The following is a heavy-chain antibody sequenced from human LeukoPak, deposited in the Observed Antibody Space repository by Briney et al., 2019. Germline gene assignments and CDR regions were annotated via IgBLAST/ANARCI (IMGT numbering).Heavy chain of an antibody. Sequence: PSETLSLTCAVYGGSFSGYYWSWIRQPPGKGLEWIGEINHSGSTNYNPSLKSRVTISVDTSKNQFSLKLSSVTAADTAVHYCARGGFITIFGVVINYYYYMDVWGKGTTVTVSS. V-gene: IGHV4-34*01. CDR3: ARGGFITIFGVVINYYYYMDV. CDR2: INHSGST. J-gene: IGHJ6*03. CDR1: GGSFSGYY. D-gene: IGHD3-3*01.